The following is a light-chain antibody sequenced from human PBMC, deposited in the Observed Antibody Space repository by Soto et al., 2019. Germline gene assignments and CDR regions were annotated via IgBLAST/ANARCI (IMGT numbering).Light chain of an antibody. Sequence: DIQMTQSPSTLSASIGDRVTITCRASQGISSYLAWYQQKPGKAPKLLIYAASTLQSGVPSRFSGSGSGTDFTLTISSLEPEDFAVYYCQQRSNWPLITFGQGTRLEIK. J-gene: IGKJ5*01. V-gene: IGKV1-9*01. CDR2: AAS. CDR1: QGISSY. CDR3: QQRSNWPLIT.